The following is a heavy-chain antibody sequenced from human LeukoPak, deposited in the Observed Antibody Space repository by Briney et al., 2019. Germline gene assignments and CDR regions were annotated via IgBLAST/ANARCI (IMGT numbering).Heavy chain of an antibody. V-gene: IGHV3-30-3*01. D-gene: IGHD2-2*01. CDR3: ARESRALQLLVDY. CDR2: VSSDGNNK. J-gene: IGHJ4*02. CDR1: GFTFSYFL. Sequence: GGSLRLSCAASGFTFSYFLMHWVRQAPGKGPEWVAGVSSDGNNKSYADSVQGRFTISRDNSKKTLYLQMNSLRPEDTAVYYCARESRALQLLVDYWGQGTLVTVSS.